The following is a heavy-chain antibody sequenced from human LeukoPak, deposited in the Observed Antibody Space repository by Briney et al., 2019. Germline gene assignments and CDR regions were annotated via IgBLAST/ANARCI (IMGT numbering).Heavy chain of an antibody. J-gene: IGHJ4*02. D-gene: IGHD1-26*01. CDR1: GYTLTELS. V-gene: IGHV1-24*01. CDR3: ATGRWELPNKNQYDY. CDR2: FDPEDGET. Sequence: ASVKVSCKVSGYTLTELSMHWERQAPGKGLEWMGGFDPEDGETIYAQKFQGRVTMTEDTSTDTAYMELSSLRSEDTAVYYCATGRWELPNKNQYDYWGQGTLVSVSS.